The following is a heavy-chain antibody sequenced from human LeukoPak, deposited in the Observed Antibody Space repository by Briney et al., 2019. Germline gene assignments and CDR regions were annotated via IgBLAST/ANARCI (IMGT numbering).Heavy chain of an antibody. D-gene: IGHD4-23*01. J-gene: IGHJ4*02. CDR3: AKDHPYGGNSGLDY. V-gene: IGHV3-7*03. CDR2: IKQDGSEK. Sequence: GGSLRLSCAASGFTFSSYWMSWVRQAPGKGLEWVANIKQDGSEKYYVDSVKGRFTISRDNAKNSLYLQMNSLRAEDTAVYYCAKDHPYGGNSGLDYWGQGTLVTVSS. CDR1: GFTFSSYW.